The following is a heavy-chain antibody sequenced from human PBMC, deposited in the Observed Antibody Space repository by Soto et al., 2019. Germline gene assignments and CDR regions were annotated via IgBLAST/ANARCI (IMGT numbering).Heavy chain of an antibody. CDR3: PRPRIGVAARNDAFDI. CDR2: ISSSSSYI. D-gene: IGHD6-6*01. J-gene: IGHJ3*02. V-gene: IGHV3-21*01. Sequence: PGGSLRLSCAASGFTFSSYSMNWVRQAPGKGLEWVSSISSSSSYIYYADSVKGRFTISRDNAKNSLYLQMNSLRAEDTAVYYCPRPRIGVAARNDAFDIWGQGTMVTVSS. CDR1: GFTFSSYS.